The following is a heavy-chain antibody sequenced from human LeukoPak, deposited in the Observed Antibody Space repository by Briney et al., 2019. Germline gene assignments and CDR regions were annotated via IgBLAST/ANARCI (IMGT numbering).Heavy chain of an antibody. CDR1: GASISSGGYS. J-gene: IGHJ3*02. CDR3: ARTYSSGAFDI. Sequence: PSQTLSLTCAVSGASISSGGYSWTWIRQPPGKGLEWIGYIYHSGSTYYNPSLKSRVTISVDTSKNQFSLKLRFVTATDTAVYYCARTYSSGAFDIWGQGTMVTVSS. V-gene: IGHV4-30-2*01. D-gene: IGHD6-25*01. CDR2: IYHSGST.